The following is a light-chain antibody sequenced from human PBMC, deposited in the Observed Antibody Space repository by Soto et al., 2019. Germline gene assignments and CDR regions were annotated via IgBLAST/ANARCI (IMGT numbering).Light chain of an antibody. CDR3: LQDGGSPRT. CDR2: GAS. V-gene: IGKV3-20*01. CDR1: QTVISSY. J-gene: IGKJ2*01. Sequence: EIVLTQSPGTLSLSPGERATLSCRASQTVISSYLAWYQQKPGQAPRLLIFGASSRATGIPDRFSGSGSGTDFTLTISGLEPDEFALYDCLQDGGSPRTFGQGTKLEIK.